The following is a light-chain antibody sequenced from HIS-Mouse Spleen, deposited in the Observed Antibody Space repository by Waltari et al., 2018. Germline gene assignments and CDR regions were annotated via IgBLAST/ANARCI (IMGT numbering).Light chain of an antibody. CDR3: CSYAGSSTWV. CDR1: SSDVGSYNL. CDR2: EGS. V-gene: IGLV2-23*01. J-gene: IGLJ3*02. Sequence: QSALTQPASVSGSPGQSITISCTGTSSDVGSYNLVSVYQQHPGKAPKLMVYEGSKRPSGVSNRCSGSKSGNTASRTIAGLQAEDEADYYCCSYAGSSTWVFGGGTKLTVL.